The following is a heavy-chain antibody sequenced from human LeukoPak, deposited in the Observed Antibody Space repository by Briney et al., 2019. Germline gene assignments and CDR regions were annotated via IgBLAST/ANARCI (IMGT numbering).Heavy chain of an antibody. CDR3: ARPHGAVAGTEDYFDY. Sequence: SETLSLTCAVYGGSFSGYYWSWLRQPPGKGLEWLGEINHSGSTNYNPSLKSRVTISVDTSKNQFSLKLSSVTAADTAVYYCARPHGAVAGTEDYFDYWGQGTLVTVSS. CDR1: GGSFSGYY. D-gene: IGHD6-19*01. CDR2: INHSGST. V-gene: IGHV4-34*01. J-gene: IGHJ4*02.